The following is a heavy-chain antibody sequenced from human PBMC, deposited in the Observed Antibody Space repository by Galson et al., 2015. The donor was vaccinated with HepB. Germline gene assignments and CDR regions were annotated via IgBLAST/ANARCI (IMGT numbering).Heavy chain of an antibody. V-gene: IGHV1-69*13. J-gene: IGHJ6*02. CDR3: ARSREPARRIYYYYGMDV. CDR1: GGTFSSYA. CDR2: IVPIFGTP. Sequence: SVKVSCKASGGTFSSYAISWVRQAPGQGLEWMGGIVPIFGTPNYAQRFQGRVTITADESTSTAYMEVSRLRSEDTAVYYCARSREPARRIYYYYGMDVWGQGTTVTVSS. D-gene: IGHD1-14*01.